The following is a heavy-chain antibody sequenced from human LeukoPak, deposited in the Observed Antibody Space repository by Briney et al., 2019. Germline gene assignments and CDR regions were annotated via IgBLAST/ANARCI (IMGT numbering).Heavy chain of an antibody. D-gene: IGHD6-19*01. J-gene: IGHJ4*02. CDR3: ARAGGLRIAVAPIDY. Sequence: GGSLRLSCAASGFTVSSNYMNWVRQAPGKGLEWVSTLYSGGGTFYADSVKGRFSISRDNSKNTLDLHMSNLRAEDTAVYYCARAGGLRIAVAPIDYWGQGTLVTVSS. CDR1: GFTVSSNY. CDR2: LYSGGGT. V-gene: IGHV3-53*01.